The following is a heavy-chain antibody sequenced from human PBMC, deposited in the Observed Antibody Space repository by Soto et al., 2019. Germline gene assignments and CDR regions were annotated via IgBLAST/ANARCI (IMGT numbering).Heavy chain of an antibody. D-gene: IGHD3-9*01. CDR3: AGDRLRYFDWRSYGMDV. V-gene: IGHV1-18*01. Sequence: VQLVQSGAEVKKPGASVKVSCKASGYTFTSYGISWVRQAPGQGPEWMGWSSAYNVNTNYAQKLQGRVTMTTDTSTSTAFMELRSLRSDDKAVDYCAGDRLRYFDWRSYGMDVWGQGTTVTVSS. CDR1: GYTFTSYG. J-gene: IGHJ6*02. CDR2: SSAYNVNT.